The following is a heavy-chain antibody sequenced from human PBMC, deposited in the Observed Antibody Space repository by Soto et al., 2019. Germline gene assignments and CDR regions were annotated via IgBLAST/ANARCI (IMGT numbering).Heavy chain of an antibody. J-gene: IGHJ4*02. Sequence: SETLSLTCTVSGGSISSSSYYWGWIRQPPGKGLEWIGSIYYSGSTYYNPSLKSRVTISVDTSKNQFSLKLSSVTAADTAVYYCAGPGGYSYVRTFDYWGEGTLVTVSS. CDR2: IYYSGST. CDR3: AGPGGYSYVRTFDY. V-gene: IGHV4-39*01. CDR1: GGSISSSSYY. D-gene: IGHD5-18*01.